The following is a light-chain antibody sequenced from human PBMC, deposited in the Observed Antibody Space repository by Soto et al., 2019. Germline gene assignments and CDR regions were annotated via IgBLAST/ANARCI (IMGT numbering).Light chain of an antibody. J-gene: IGLJ1*01. CDR1: SSNIGAGYD. CDR2: GNR. Sequence: SVVTQPRSVSGSPGQRVTISCTGSSSNIGAGYDVHWYQQPPGTAPKLLIHGNRNRPSGVPDRFSGSKSGTSASLAITGLQAEDEADYYCQSYNSSLSGYVFGTGTKATVL. V-gene: IGLV1-40*01. CDR3: QSYNSSLSGYV.